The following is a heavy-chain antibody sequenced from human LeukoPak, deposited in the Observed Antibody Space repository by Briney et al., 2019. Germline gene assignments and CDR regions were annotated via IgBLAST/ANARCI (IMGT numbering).Heavy chain of an antibody. J-gene: IGHJ4*02. Sequence: SETLSLTCTVSGDSISSYYWNWIRQPAGKGLEWIGRIYTSGSTNYNPSLKSRVTMSVDTSKNQFSLKLSSVTAADTAVYYCAREGDYGDSLDYWGQGTLVTVSS. D-gene: IGHD4-17*01. V-gene: IGHV4-4*07. CDR2: IYTSGST. CDR1: GDSISSYY. CDR3: AREGDYGDSLDY.